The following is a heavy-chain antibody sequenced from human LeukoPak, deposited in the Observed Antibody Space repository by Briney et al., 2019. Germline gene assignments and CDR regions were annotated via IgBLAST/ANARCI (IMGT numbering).Heavy chain of an antibody. Sequence: SVKVSCKASGGTFSSYAISWVRQAPGPGLEWMGGVIPIFGTANYAQKFQGRVTITADKSTSTAYMELSSLRSEDTAVYYCARRGIAVAGTTGYFDLWGRGTLVTVSS. V-gene: IGHV1-69*06. CDR1: GGTFSSYA. J-gene: IGHJ2*01. CDR3: ARRGIAVAGTTGYFDL. D-gene: IGHD6-19*01. CDR2: VIPIFGTA.